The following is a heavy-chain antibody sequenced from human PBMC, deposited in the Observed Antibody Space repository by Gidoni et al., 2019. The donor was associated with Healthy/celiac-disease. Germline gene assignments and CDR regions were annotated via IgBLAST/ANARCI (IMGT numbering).Heavy chain of an antibody. CDR2: IYWNDDK. CDR3: AHRPYGDYEENWFDP. J-gene: IGHJ5*02. CDR1: GFSPSTSGVG. Sequence: QITLKESGPTLVKPTQTLTLTCTFSGFSPSTSGVGVGWIRQPPGKALEWLALIYWNDDKRYSPSLKSRLTITKDTSKNQVVLTMTNMDPVDTATYYCAHRPYGDYEENWFDPWGQGTLVTVSS. V-gene: IGHV2-5*01. D-gene: IGHD4-17*01.